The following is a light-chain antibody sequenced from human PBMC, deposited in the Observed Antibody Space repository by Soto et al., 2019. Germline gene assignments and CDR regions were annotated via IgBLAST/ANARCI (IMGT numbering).Light chain of an antibody. CDR1: SSDAGGYNY. CDR3: SSYTSSNTEVI. Sequence: QSALTQPASVSGSPGQSITISCTGTSSDAGGYNYVSWYQQHPGKAPKLMIYDVSNRPSGVSNRFSGSKSGNTASLTISGLQAEDEADYYCSSYTSSNTEVIFGGGTKLTVL. CDR2: DVS. V-gene: IGLV2-14*01. J-gene: IGLJ2*01.